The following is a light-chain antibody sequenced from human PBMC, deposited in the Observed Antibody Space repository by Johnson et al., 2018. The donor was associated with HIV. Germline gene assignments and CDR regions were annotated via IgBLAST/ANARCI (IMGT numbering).Light chain of an antibody. CDR3: GTWDSSLRACF. V-gene: IGLV1-51*02. Sequence: QSVLTQPPSVSAAPGQKVTISCSGSSSNIGNNYVSWYQQLPGTAPKLLIYENNKRPSGIPDRFSGSKSGTSATLGITGLQTGDEADDYCGTWDSSLRACFVGTGNNVTCL. CDR1: SSNIGNNY. J-gene: IGLJ1*01. CDR2: ENN.